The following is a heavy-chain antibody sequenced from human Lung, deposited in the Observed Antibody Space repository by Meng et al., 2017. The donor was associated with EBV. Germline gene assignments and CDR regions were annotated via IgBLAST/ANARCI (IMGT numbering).Heavy chain of an antibody. CDR2: IYYSGST. D-gene: IGHD2-15*01. CDR1: GGSLSSGGHY. Sequence: QVELPESAPRLVKPSRTLSPPCTVSGGSLSSGGHYWSWIRQHTGKGLEWIGYIYYSGSTYYNPSLKSRVTISVDTSKNQFSLKLSSVTAADTAVYYCARQATGYCSGGSCYSGSIFDYWGQGTLVTVSS. V-gene: IGHV4-31*03. CDR3: ARQATGYCSGGSCYSGSIFDY. J-gene: IGHJ4*02.